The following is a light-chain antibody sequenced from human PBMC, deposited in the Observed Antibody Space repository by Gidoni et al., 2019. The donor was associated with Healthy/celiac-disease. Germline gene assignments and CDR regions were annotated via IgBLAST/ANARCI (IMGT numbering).Light chain of an antibody. CDR3: QQYDNLPFT. CDR2: DAS. CDR1: QDISNY. Sequence: DIQMTQSPSSLSASVGDRVTITCQASQDISNYLNWYQQKPGKAPKLLIYDASNLETGVPSRCSGSGSGTDFTFTISSLQPEDIATYYCQQYDNLPFTFGPGTKVEIK. V-gene: IGKV1-33*01. J-gene: IGKJ3*01.